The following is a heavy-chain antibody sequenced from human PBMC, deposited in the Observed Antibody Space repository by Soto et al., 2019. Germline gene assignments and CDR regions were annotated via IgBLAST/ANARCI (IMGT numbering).Heavy chain of an antibody. J-gene: IGHJ3*02. CDR3: ARGAQHMGITMIVVATWAFDI. V-gene: IGHV3-66*01. Sequence: GGSLRLSCAASGFTVSSNYMSWVRQAPGKGLEWVSVIYSGGSTYYADSVKGRFTISRDNSKNTLYLQMNSLRAEDTAVYYCARGAQHMGITMIVVATWAFDIWGQGTMVTVSS. CDR1: GFTVSSNY. D-gene: IGHD3-22*01. CDR2: IYSGGST.